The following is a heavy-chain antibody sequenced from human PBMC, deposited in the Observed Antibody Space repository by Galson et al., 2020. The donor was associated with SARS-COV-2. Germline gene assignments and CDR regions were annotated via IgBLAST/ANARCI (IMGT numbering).Heavy chain of an antibody. D-gene: IGHD3-9*01. V-gene: IGHV3-7*01. CDR3: ARATAYAYYDILTGYYNYYGMDV. CDR1: GFTFSSYW. Sequence: GGSLRLSCAASGFTFSSYWMSWVRQAPGKGLEWVANIKQDGSEKYYVDSVKGRFTISRDNAKNSLYLQMNSLRAEDTAVYYCARATAYAYYDILTGYYNYYGMDVWGQGTTVTVSS. J-gene: IGHJ6*02. CDR2: IKQDGSEK.